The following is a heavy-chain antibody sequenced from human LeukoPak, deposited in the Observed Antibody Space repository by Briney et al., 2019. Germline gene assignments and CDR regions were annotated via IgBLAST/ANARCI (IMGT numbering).Heavy chain of an antibody. Sequence: GGSLRLSCAASGFTFSSYEMNWVRQAPGKGLEWVSYISSSGSTIYYADSVKGRFTISRDNAKNLLYLQMNSLRAEDTAVYYCARGAYDDYVWGSYRTENGFDYWGQGTLVTVSS. V-gene: IGHV3-48*03. CDR2: ISSSGSTI. CDR3: ARGAYDDYVWGSYRTENGFDY. J-gene: IGHJ4*02. D-gene: IGHD3-16*02. CDR1: GFTFSSYE.